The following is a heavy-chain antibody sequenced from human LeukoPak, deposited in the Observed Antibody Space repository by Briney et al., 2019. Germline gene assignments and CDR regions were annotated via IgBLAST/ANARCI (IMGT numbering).Heavy chain of an antibody. CDR3: ARELYCSGGSCHSRDAFDI. CDR2: IYQSGST. CDR1: GYTISSGYY. V-gene: IGHV4-38-2*02. Sequence: SETLSLTCTVSGYTISSGYYWGWIRQPPGKGLEWIGSIYQSGSTYYNPYLKSRVTISVDTSKNQFSLKLSSVTAADTAVYYCARELYCSGGSCHSRDAFDIWGQGTMVTVSS. D-gene: IGHD2-15*01. J-gene: IGHJ3*02.